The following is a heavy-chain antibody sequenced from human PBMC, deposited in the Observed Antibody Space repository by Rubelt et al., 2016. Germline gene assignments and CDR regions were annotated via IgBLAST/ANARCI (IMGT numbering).Heavy chain of an antibody. Sequence: QVQLQESGPGLVKPSETLSLTCTVSGGSISSYYWSWIRQPPGKGLEWIGYIYYTGSTTYNPSLKSRVAISVDTSKNQFSLKLNSVTAADTAVYYWARSTSGFGRGAINVWGQGTTVTVSS. J-gene: IGHJ6*02. CDR1: GGSISSYY. CDR2: IYYTGST. V-gene: IGHV4-59*12. CDR3: ARSTSGFGRGAINV. D-gene: IGHD6-6*01.